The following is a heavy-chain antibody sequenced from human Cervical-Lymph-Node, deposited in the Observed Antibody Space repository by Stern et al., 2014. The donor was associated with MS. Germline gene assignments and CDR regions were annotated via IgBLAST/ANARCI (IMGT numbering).Heavy chain of an antibody. Sequence: QVTLRESGPTLVKPTQTVTLTCTLSGFSVATAGVGVGWIRQPPGKALECLAVLYWDDDKLYSPSLKNRLTIIKDTSKNQVVLTMTNVDPVDTAAYYCAHSRVKYCRGGTCYSSLFDYWGQGTLVTVSS. CDR3: AHSRVKYCRGGTCYSSLFDY. V-gene: IGHV2-5*02. CDR2: LYWDDDK. D-gene: IGHD2-15*01. CDR1: GFSVATAGVG. J-gene: IGHJ4*02.